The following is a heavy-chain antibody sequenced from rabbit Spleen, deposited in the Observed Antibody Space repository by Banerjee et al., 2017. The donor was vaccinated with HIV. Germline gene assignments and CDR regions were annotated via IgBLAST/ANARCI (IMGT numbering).Heavy chain of an antibody. CDR2: IYTGSSGSN. D-gene: IGHD1-1*01. V-gene: IGHV1S45*01. Sequence: EESRGDLVKPEGSLTLTCKASGFSLSGSYWICWVRQAPGKGPEWIACIYTGSSGSNYFASWAKGRFTISKTSSTTVTLQMTSLTAADTATYFCARDLTNVIGWNFGLWGQGTLVTVS. CDR1: GFSLSGSYW. CDR3: ARDLTNVIGWNFGL. J-gene: IGHJ4*01.